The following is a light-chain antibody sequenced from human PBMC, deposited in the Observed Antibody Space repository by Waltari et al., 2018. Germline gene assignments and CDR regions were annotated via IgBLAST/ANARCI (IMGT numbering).Light chain of an antibody. CDR3: ASFTRSTTLV. V-gene: IGLV2-14*03. J-gene: IGLJ2*01. Sequence: QSALTQPASVSGSPGQAITISCTGTSSDIGAYDYVSWYQQHSDRAPKLLIHNVSQRPSGVSSRFSGSKSGNSASLTISGLQAEDEADYYCASFTRSTTLVFGGGTRLTVL. CDR1: SSDIGAYDY. CDR2: NVS.